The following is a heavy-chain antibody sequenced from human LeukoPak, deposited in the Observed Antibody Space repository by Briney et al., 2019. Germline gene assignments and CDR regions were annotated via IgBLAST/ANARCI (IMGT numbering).Heavy chain of an antibody. D-gene: IGHD3-10*01. J-gene: IGHJ4*02. V-gene: IGHV4-34*01. Sequence: SETLSLTCAVYGGSFSGYYWSWIRQPPGKGLEWIGSIYYSGSTYYNPSLQSRVTISVDTSKNQFSLKLSSVTAADTAVYYCALASGRVDYWGQGTLVTVSS. CDR1: GGSFSGYY. CDR3: ALASGRVDY. CDR2: IYYSGST.